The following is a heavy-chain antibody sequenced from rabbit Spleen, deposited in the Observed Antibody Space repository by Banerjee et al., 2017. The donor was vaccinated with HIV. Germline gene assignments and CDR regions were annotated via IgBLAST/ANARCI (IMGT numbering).Heavy chain of an antibody. CDR3: ARVGYGDYASNL. Sequence: QSLEESGGDLVKPGASLTLTCTASGFSFSSNDYMCWVRQAPGKGLEWIACIYAGSSGSTWYASWAKGRFTISKTSSTTVTLQMTSLTVADTATYFCARVGYGDYASNLWGQGTLVTVS. D-gene: IGHD2-1*01. CDR2: IYAGSSGST. J-gene: IGHJ4*01. CDR1: GFSFSSNDY. V-gene: IGHV1S40*01.